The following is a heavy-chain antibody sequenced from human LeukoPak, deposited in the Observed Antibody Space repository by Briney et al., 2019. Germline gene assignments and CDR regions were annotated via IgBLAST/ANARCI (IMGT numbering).Heavy chain of an antibody. CDR3: AKISFRGGALEYYFDN. D-gene: IGHD2-21*01. Sequence: SETLSLTCTVSGGSISRGSYYWSWIRQPAGKGLEWIGRFYPTGSTNYNPSLKSRVTISPDTSKNQFSLKLSSVTAADTAVYYGAKISFRGGALEYYFDNGAKEP. CDR1: GGSISRGSYY. V-gene: IGHV4-61*02. CDR2: FYPTGST. J-gene: IGHJ4*01.